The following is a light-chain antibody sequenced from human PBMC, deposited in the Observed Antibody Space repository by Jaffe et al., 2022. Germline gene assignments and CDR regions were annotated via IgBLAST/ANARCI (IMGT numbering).Light chain of an antibody. CDR2: SNN. CDR1: SSNIGSNT. J-gene: IGLJ1*01. V-gene: IGLV1-44*01. CDR3: ATWDDSLSGYV. Sequence: QSVLTQPPSASGTPGQRVTISCSGSSSNIGSNTVSWYQQLPGTAPKLFIYSNNQRPSGVPDRFSGSKSGTSASLAISGLQSEDEADYYCATWDDSLSGYVFGAGTKVTVL.